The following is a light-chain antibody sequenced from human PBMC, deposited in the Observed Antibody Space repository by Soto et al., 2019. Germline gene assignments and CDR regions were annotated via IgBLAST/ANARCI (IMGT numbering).Light chain of an antibody. CDR1: QSVSSNY. CDR3: QQYGSSPTWT. V-gene: IGKV3-20*01. CDR2: GAS. J-gene: IGKJ1*01. Sequence: ESVLTQSPGTLSLSPGERATLSCRASQSVSSNYLAWYQQKPGQAPRLLIYGASTRASGIPDRFSGSGSGTDFTLTISRLEPADSAVYSCQQYGSSPTWTFGQGTK.